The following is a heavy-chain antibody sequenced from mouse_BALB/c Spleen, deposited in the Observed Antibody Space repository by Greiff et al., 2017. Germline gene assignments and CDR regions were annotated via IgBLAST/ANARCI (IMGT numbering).Heavy chain of an antibody. CDR1: GFSLTSYG. CDR3: ARLYYGSSYYYAMDY. CDR2: IWSGGST. V-gene: IGHV2-2*01. D-gene: IGHD1-1*01. J-gene: IGHJ4*01. Sequence: VQLQQSGPGLVQPSQSLSITCTVSGFSLTSYGVHWVRQSPGKGLEWLGVIWSGGSTDYNAAFISRLSISKDNSKSQVFFKMNSLQTDDTARYYCARLYYGSSYYYAMDYWGQGTSVTVSS.